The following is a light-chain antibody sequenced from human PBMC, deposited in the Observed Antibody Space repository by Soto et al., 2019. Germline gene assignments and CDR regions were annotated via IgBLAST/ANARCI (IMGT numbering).Light chain of an antibody. CDR2: GNN. J-gene: IGLJ3*02. V-gene: IGLV1-40*01. Sequence: QSVLTQPPLVSGAAGQRVTISCTGSSSNIGAGYDVHWYQQLPETAPKLLIYGNNNRPSGVPDRFSGSKSGSSASLAITGLQAEDEADYYCQSFDSSLSGWVFGGGTKVTVL. CDR3: QSFDSSLSGWV. CDR1: SSNIGAGYD.